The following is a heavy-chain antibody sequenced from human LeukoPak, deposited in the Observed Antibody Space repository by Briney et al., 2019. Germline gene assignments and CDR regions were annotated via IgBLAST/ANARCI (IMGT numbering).Heavy chain of an antibody. CDR2: ISSSSSYI. D-gene: IGHD4-11*01. CDR3: ARDYSSDY. CDR1: GFAFSDSW. Sequence: GGSLRLSCAASGFAFSDSWMTWVRQAPGKGLEWVSSISSSSSYIYYADSVKGRFTISRDNARNSLYLQIDNLRVEDTAVYYCARDYSSDYWGQGTLVTVSS. J-gene: IGHJ4*02. V-gene: IGHV3-21*01.